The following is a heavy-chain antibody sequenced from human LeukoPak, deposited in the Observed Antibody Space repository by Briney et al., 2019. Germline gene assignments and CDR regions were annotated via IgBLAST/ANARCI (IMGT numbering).Heavy chain of an antibody. Sequence: GGSLRLSCAASGFTFSSYAMHWVRQAPGKGLEWVAVISYDGSNKYYADSVKGRFTISRDNSKNTLYLQMNSLRAEDTAVYYCARGGFDYDILTGLDYWGQGTLVTVSS. V-gene: IGHV3-30-3*01. CDR1: GFTFSSYA. CDR3: ARGGFDYDILTGLDY. J-gene: IGHJ4*02. CDR2: ISYDGSNK. D-gene: IGHD3-9*01.